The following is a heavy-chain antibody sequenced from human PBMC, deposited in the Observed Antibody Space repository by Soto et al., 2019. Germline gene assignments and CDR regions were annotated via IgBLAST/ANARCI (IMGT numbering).Heavy chain of an antibody. CDR1: GGSISSGDDY. Sequence: QVQLQESGPGLVKPSQTLSLTCTVSGGSISSGDDYWSWIRQPPGKGLEWIGYIYHSGATYYNPSXNXGVTISVDRPKNQFSLKLNSVTAADTAVYYCPRVRGDVAFDYWGQGTLVTVSS. V-gene: IGHV4-30-4*01. J-gene: IGHJ4*02. D-gene: IGHD3-10*01. CDR3: PRVRGDVAFDY. CDR2: IYHSGAT.